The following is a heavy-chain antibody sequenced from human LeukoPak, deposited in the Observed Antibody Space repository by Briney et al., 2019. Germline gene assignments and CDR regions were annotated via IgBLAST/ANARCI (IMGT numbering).Heavy chain of an antibody. V-gene: IGHV1-69*05. J-gene: IGHJ6*03. CDR2: IIPIFGTA. D-gene: IGHD3-3*01. CDR3: ARGDFWSGSLSTYYYMDV. Sequence: ASVKVSCKASGGTFSSYAISWVRQAPGQGLEWMGGIIPIFGTANYAQKFQGRVTITTDESTSTAYMELSSLRSEDTAVYYCARGDFWSGSLSTYYYMDVWGKGTTVTVSS. CDR1: GGTFSSYA.